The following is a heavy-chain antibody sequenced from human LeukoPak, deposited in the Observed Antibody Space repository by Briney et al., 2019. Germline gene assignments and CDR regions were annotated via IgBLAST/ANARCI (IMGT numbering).Heavy chain of an antibody. J-gene: IGHJ4*02. CDR2: IYSSGST. CDR1: GGSISSTSYY. V-gene: IGHV4-39*07. D-gene: IGHD2-2*01. Sequence: SETLSLTCTVSGGSISSTSYYWGWIRQPPGKGLEWIGSIYSSGSTNYNPSLKSRVTISVDTSKNQFSLKLSSVTAADTAVYYCARTPTPVPGVGRVTKLDYFDYWGQGTVVTVSS. CDR3: ARTPTPVPGVGRVTKLDYFDY.